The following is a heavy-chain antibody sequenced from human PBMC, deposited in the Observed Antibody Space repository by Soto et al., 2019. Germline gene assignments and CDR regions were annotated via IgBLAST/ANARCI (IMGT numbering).Heavy chain of an antibody. D-gene: IGHD1-1*01. CDR1: GFTFSSYG. CDR2: IWYDGSNK. CDR3: AREGEAHRTSIDY. V-gene: IGHV3-33*01. Sequence: QVQLVESGGGVVQPGRSLRLSCAASGFTFSSYGMHWVRQAPGKGLEWVAVIWYDGSNKYYADSVKGRFTISRDNSKNTLYLQMNSLRAEDTAVYYCAREGEAHRTSIDYWGQGTLVTVSS. J-gene: IGHJ4*02.